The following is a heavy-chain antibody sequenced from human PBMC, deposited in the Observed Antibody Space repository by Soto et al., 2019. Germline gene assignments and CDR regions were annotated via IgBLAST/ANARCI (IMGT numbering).Heavy chain of an antibody. CDR1: GYTFTSYY. Sequence: GASVKVSCKASGYTFTSYYMHWVRQAPGQGLEWMGIINPSGGSTSYAQKFQGRVTMTRDTSTSTVYMELSSLRSEDTAVYYCARVRYGYYDSSGYYPFDYWGQGTLVTVSS. V-gene: IGHV1-46*01. J-gene: IGHJ4*02. D-gene: IGHD3-22*01. CDR2: INPSGGST. CDR3: ARVRYGYYDSSGYYPFDY.